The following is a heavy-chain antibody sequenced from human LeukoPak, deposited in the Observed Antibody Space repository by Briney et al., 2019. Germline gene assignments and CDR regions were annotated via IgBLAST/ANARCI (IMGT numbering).Heavy chain of an antibody. V-gene: IGHV3-30*03. J-gene: IGHJ4*02. CDR1: GFTFSRYG. CDR3: ASRDFYDSSGYYLYYFDY. CDR2: ISYDGSNK. Sequence: GGSLRLSCAASGFTFSRYGMHWVRQAPGKGLEWVAVISYDGSNKYYVGSVKGRFTISKDNSKNTLYLQMNSLRAEDTAVYYCASRDFYDSSGYYLYYFDYWGQGTLVTVSS. D-gene: IGHD3-22*01.